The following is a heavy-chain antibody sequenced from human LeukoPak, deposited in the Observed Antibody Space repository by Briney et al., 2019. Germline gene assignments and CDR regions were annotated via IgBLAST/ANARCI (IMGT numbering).Heavy chain of an antibody. CDR2: IKYDGSEK. Sequence: PGGSLRLSCAASGFTFSTYWMTWVRQAPGKGLEWVANIKYDGSEKHYVDSVKGRFTISRDNAKNSLYLQMNSLRAEDTAVFYCARLAIWNLGAGGFDYWGQGTLVAVSS. CDR3: ARLAIWNLGAGGFDY. J-gene: IGHJ4*01. CDR1: GFTFSTYW. D-gene: IGHD1-1*01. V-gene: IGHV3-7*01.